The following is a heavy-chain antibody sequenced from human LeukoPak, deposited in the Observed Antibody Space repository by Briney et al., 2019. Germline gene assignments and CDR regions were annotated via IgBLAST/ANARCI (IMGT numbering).Heavy chain of an antibody. CDR3: AKASGSYYNPFDY. CDR2: ISGSGGST. Sequence: GGSLRLSCAASGFTFSSYSMNWVRQAPGKGLEWVAAISGSGGSTYYADSVKGRFTISRDNSRTTPYLQMNSLRAEDTAVYYCAKASGSYYNPFDYWGQGTLVTVSS. CDR1: GFTFSSYS. V-gene: IGHV3-23*01. J-gene: IGHJ4*02. D-gene: IGHD3-10*01.